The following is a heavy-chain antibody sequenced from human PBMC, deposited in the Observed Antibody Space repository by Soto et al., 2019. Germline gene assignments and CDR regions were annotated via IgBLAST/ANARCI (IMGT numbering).Heavy chain of an antibody. D-gene: IGHD3-10*01. CDR2: IIPILGTA. J-gene: IGHJ4*02. V-gene: IGHV1-69*01. CDR3: ARSKMATKNSGEYYFDY. CDR1: GGTFSSYA. Sequence: QVQLVQSGAKVQKPGPSVKVSCKASGGTFSSYAISWVRQAPGQGLEWMGGIIPILGTANYAQKFQGRVTITADESTSTAYMELSSLRSEDTAVYYCARSKMATKNSGEYYFDYWGQGTLVTVSS.